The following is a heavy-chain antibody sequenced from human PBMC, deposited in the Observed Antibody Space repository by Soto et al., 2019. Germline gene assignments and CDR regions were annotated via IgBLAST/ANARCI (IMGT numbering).Heavy chain of an antibody. J-gene: IGHJ4*02. D-gene: IGHD3-22*01. CDR3: ARDRGSYYYDSSGYSTGNFDY. CDR2: IYYSGST. V-gene: IGHV4-39*02. CDR1: GGSISSSSYY. Sequence: SETLSLTCTVSGGSISSSSYYWGWIRQPPGKGLEWIGSIYYSGSTYYNPSLKSRVTISVDTSKNQFSLKLSSVTAADTAVYYCARDRGSYYYDSSGYSTGNFDYWGQGTLVTVSS.